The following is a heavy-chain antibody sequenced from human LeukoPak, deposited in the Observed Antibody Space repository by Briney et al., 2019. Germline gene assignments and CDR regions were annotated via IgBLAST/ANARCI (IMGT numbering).Heavy chain of an antibody. CDR1: GFTFSNYA. CDR2: ISGNGVNT. V-gene: IGHV3-23*01. CDR3: AKKSPYGGRDY. J-gene: IGHJ4*02. Sequence: PGGSLRLXXXAXGFTFSNYAMSWVRQAPGKGLEWVSAISGNGVNTYYADSVKGRFTISRDNSKNTLYLQVNSLTFEDTAVYYCAKKSPYGGRDYWGQGTLVTVSS. D-gene: IGHD4-23*01.